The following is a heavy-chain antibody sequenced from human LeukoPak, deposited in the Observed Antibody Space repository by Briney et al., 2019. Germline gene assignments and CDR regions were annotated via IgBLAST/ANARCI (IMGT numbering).Heavy chain of an antibody. V-gene: IGHV3-7*01. CDR3: ARDVELWPTHSGDY. J-gene: IGHJ4*02. CDR2: IKQDGSEK. Sequence: GGSLRLSCAASGFTFSSYWMSWVRQAPGKGLEWVANIKQDGSEKYHVDSVKGRFTISRDNAKNSLYLQMNSLRAEDTAVYYCARDVELWPTHSGDYWGQGTLVTVSS. CDR1: GFTFSSYW. D-gene: IGHD5-18*01.